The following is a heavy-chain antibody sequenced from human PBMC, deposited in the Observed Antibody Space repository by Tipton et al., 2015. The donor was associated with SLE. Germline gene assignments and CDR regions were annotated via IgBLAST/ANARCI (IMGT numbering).Heavy chain of an antibody. CDR2: ISNTGST. J-gene: IGHJ5*02. CDR3: AGYSGYVMRRRFDP. V-gene: IGHV4-59*01. D-gene: IGHD5-12*01. Sequence: TLSLTCTVSGGSISNYYWNWIRQSPGKGLEWIGYISNTGSTNYNPSLKSRLIISIDTSKNQFSLKLSSVSAADTAVYYCAGYSGYVMRRRFDPWGQGILVTVSS. CDR1: GGSISNYY.